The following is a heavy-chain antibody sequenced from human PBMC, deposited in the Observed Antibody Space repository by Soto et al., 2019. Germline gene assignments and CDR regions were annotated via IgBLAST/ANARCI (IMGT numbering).Heavy chain of an antibody. D-gene: IGHD3-22*01. V-gene: IGHV1-69*13. CDR3: ARDWYYYDSSGIRGAFDI. CDR1: GGTFSSYA. J-gene: IGHJ3*02. Sequence: SVKVSCKASGGTFSSYAISWVRQAPGQGLEWMGGIIPIFGTANYAQKFQGRVTITADESTSTAYMELSSLRSEDTAVYYCARDWYYYDSSGIRGAFDIWGQGTMVTVSS. CDR2: IIPIFGTA.